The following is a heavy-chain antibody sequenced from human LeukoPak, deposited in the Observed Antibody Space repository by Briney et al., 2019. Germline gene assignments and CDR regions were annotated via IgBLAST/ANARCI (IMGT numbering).Heavy chain of an antibody. J-gene: IGHJ4*02. D-gene: IGHD1-26*01. V-gene: IGHV4-38-2*02. CDR1: GYSISSGYY. Sequence: KSSETLSLTCTVSGYSISSGYYWGWIRQPPGKGLEWIGSIYHSGSTYYNPSLKSRVTISVDTSKNQFSLKLSSVTAADTAVYYCARDVGYSGSYYDYWGQGTLVTVSS. CDR2: IYHSGST. CDR3: ARDVGYSGSYYDY.